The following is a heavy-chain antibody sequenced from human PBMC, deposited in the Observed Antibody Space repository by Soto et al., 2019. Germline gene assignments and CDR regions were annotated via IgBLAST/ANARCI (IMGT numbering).Heavy chain of an antibody. Sequence: PPGGSLRLSCAASGFTFSSYWMSWVRQAPGKGLEWVASIKQDGSEKYYVDSVKGRFTISRDNAKNSLYLQMNSLRAEDTAVYYCARGGSYGYRDYWGQGTLVTVSS. CDR1: GFTFSSYW. V-gene: IGHV3-7*03. CDR3: ARGGSYGYRDY. D-gene: IGHD5-18*01. J-gene: IGHJ4*02. CDR2: IKQDGSEK.